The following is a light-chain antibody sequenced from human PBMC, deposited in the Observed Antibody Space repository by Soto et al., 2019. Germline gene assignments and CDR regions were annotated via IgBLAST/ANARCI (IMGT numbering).Light chain of an antibody. CDR2: AAS. J-gene: IGKJ1*01. CDR1: QGISSY. Sequence: AIRMTQSPSSFSASKGDRVTITCRASQGISSYLAWYQQKPGKAPKLLIYAASTLQSWVPSRFSGSGSGTDFTLTISCLQSEDFATYYCQQYYSYPWTFGQGTKVDI. CDR3: QQYYSYPWT. V-gene: IGKV1-8*01.